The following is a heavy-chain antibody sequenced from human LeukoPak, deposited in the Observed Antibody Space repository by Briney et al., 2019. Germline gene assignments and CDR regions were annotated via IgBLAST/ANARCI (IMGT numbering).Heavy chain of an antibody. Sequence: GGSLRLSCAASGFTFSSYWMHWVRQAPGKGLVWVSRINTDGSSTSYADSVKGRFTISRDNAKNTLYLQMNSLRAEDTAVYYCARDPAGYSSGWYDDAFDIWGQGTMVTVSS. V-gene: IGHV3-74*01. CDR3: ARDPAGYSSGWYDDAFDI. CDR1: GFTFSSYW. J-gene: IGHJ3*02. D-gene: IGHD6-19*01. CDR2: INTDGSST.